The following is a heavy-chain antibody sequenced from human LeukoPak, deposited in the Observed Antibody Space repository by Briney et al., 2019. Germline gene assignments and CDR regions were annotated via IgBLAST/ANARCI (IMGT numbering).Heavy chain of an antibody. J-gene: IGHJ4*02. D-gene: IGHD6-13*01. CDR1: EFIFSNYW. Sequence: GGSLRLSCAASEFIFSNYWMSWVRQGPGEGPEWVANINQGGSEKYYVDSVKGRFTISRDNAKNSLDLQMNSLRAEDTAVYYCANHPPLLAAAGPLWNWGQGTLVTVSS. V-gene: IGHV3-7*03. CDR2: INQGGSEK. CDR3: ANHPPLLAAAGPLWN.